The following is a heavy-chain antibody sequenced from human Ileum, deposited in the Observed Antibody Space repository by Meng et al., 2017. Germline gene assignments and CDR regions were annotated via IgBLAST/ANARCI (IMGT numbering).Heavy chain of an antibody. CDR1: GGSLRSGDNY. CDR2: IYYSGST. Sequence: QVQLQESGPGRVNPSPALAPTLPVSGGSLRSGDNYWSWLRQPPGKGLEWIGYIYYSGSTYYTPSLKSRVIMSVDTSANRFSLNLNSVTAADTAVYFCARGAYLGSGYYFDYWGQGALVTVSS. V-gene: IGHV4-30-4*01. D-gene: IGHD3-10*01. CDR3: ARGAYLGSGYYFDY. J-gene: IGHJ4*02.